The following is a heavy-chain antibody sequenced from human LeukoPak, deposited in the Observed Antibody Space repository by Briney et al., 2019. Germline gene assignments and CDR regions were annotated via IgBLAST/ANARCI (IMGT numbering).Heavy chain of an antibody. CDR2: ISYDGSNK. CDR3: AKDAPPPVVVQEPSYYDY. Sequence: GGSLRLSCAASGFTFSSYGMHWVRQAPGKGLEWVAVISYDGSNKYYADSVKGRFTISRDNSKNTLYLQMNSLRAEDTAVYYCAKDAPPPVVVQEPSYYDYWGQGTLVTVSS. J-gene: IGHJ4*02. V-gene: IGHV3-30*18. D-gene: IGHD2-15*01. CDR1: GFTFSSYG.